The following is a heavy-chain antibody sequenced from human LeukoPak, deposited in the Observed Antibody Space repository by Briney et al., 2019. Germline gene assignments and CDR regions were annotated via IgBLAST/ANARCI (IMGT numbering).Heavy chain of an antibody. CDR1: GGSISSYY. D-gene: IGHD6-13*01. J-gene: IGHJ6*02. V-gene: IGHV4-59*01. CDR2: IYYSGST. Sequence: PSETLSHTCTVSGGSISSYYWSWIRQPPGKGLEWIGYIYYSGSTNYNPSLKSRVTISVDTSKNQFSLKLSSVTAADTAVYYCARVCSSSYYYYYGMDVWGQGTTVTVSS. CDR3: ARVCSSSYYYYYGMDV.